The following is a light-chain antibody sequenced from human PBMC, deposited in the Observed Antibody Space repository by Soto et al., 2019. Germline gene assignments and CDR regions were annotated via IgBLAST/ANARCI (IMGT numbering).Light chain of an antibody. CDR1: SSDVGGYNY. V-gene: IGLV2-14*01. CDR3: SSYTTSSTWV. CDR2: DVS. Sequence: QSVLTQPASVSGSPGQSITISCTGTSSDVGGYNYVSWYQQHPGKAPKLMIHDVSNRPSGVSNRFSGSKSGNTASLTISGLQADDEANYYCSSYTTSSTWVFGGGTKLTVL. J-gene: IGLJ3*02.